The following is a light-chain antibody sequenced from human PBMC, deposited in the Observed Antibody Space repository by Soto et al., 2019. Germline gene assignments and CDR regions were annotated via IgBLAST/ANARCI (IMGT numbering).Light chain of an antibody. J-gene: IGKJ3*01. CDR1: QSVSSY. Sequence: EIVLTQSPATLSLSPRERATLSCRASQSVSSYLACYQQKPGQAPRLLIYEACNRATGIRTRFSSSGSGTDFTLTISSLEPEDFAVDYWQERRNWPPFTVGPGTKVDIK. V-gene: IGKV3-11*01. CDR3: QERRNWPPFT. CDR2: EAC.